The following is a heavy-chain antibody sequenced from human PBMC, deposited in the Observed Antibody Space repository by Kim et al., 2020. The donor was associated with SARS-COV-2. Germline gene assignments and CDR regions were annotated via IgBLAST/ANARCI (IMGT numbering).Heavy chain of an antibody. CDR1: GYTFTSYA. D-gene: IGHD3-22*01. CDR3: ARATSRLYYYDSSGYYRGIDY. CDR2: INTNTGNP. V-gene: IGHV7-4-1*02. J-gene: IGHJ4*02. Sequence: ASVKVSCKASGYTFTSYAMNWVRQAPGQGLEWMGWINTNTGNPTYAQGFTGRFVFSLDTSVSTAYLQISSLKAEDTAVYYCARATSRLYYYDSSGYYRGIDYWGQGTLVTVSS.